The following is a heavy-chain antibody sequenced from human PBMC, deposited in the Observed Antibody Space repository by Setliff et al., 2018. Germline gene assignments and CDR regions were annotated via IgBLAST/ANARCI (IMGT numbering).Heavy chain of an antibody. D-gene: IGHD3-10*01. CDR1: GFTFSSYW. CDR2: INSDGSSA. V-gene: IGHV3-74*01. J-gene: IGHJ6*02. Sequence: HPGGSLRLSCAASGFTFSSYWMHWVRQAPGKGLVWVSRINSDGSSASYADSVKGRFTISRDNAKNTLYLQMNSLRAEDTAVYYCARVDLWFGELLSPYYYYGMDVWGQGTTVTVSS. CDR3: ARVDLWFGELLSPYYYYGMDV.